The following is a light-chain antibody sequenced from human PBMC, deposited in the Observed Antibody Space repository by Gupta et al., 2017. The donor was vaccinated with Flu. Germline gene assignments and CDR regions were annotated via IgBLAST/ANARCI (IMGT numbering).Light chain of an antibody. CDR3: QQSYSSPQT. J-gene: IGKJ1*01. CDR1: QNTNSY. Sequence: PSSLSASVGDRVTVTVRSSQNTNSYLNWYQQKAGKAPRLLINAASRVQIGVPSRFSGSGSGTDFTLTINRLQPEDFATYYCQQSYSSPQTFGQGTKVEVK. V-gene: IGKV1-39*01. CDR2: AAS.